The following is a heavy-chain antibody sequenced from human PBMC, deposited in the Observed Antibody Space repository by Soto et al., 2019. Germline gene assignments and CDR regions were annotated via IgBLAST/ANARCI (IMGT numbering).Heavy chain of an antibody. J-gene: IGHJ4*02. Sequence: GGSLRLSCTTSGFTFGDHDMSWLRQAPGKGLEWLGFIRGKAYGGTTEYAASVKGRFAMSRDDSQGIAYLQMNSLKTEDTAVYYCARVGCTSTSCYYLFDFWGQGSLVTVSS. CDR1: GFTFGDHD. CDR3: ARVGCTSTSCYYLFDF. D-gene: IGHD2-2*01. CDR2: IRGKAYGGTT. V-gene: IGHV3-49*03.